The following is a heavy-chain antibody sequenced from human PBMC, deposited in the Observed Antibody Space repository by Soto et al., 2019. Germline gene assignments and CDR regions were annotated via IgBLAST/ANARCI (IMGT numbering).Heavy chain of an antibody. D-gene: IGHD2-21*01. V-gene: IGHV3-33*08. Sequence: GGSLSLSCSASGFTFSTYSLHWVRQAPGKGLEWVAVIWHDGSNKYYGDSVKGRFTISRDNSRNTLYLQMNSLRAEDTAVYYCARDVFYYSDYWGQGTLVTSPQ. CDR1: GFTFSTYS. CDR2: IWHDGSNK. CDR3: ARDVFYYSDY. J-gene: IGHJ4*02.